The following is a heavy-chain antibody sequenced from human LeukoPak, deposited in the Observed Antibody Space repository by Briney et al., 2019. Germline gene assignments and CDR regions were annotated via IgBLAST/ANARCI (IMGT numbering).Heavy chain of an antibody. D-gene: IGHD3-16*02. V-gene: IGHV1-18*01. J-gene: IGHJ4*02. CDR1: GYTFPSYA. Sequence: GASVKVSCKASGYTFPSYAISWVRQAPGQGLEWMGWISVYNGNPNYAQKFQDRVIMTTDTSTSTAYMELRSLRSDDTAVYYCARDQYDSVWGSHRPYFDCWGQGTLVTVSS. CDR2: ISVYNGNP. CDR3: ARDQYDSVWGSHRPYFDC.